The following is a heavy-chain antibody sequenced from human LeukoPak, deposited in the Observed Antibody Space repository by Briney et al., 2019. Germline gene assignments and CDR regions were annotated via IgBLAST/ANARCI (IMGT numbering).Heavy chain of an antibody. V-gene: IGHV4-34*01. J-gene: IGHJ6*03. CDR2: INHSGST. D-gene: IGHD3-3*01. CDR1: GGSFSGYY. CDR3: ARPSGDFWSGYHYYMDV. Sequence: SETLSLTCAVYGGSFSGYYWSWIRQPPGKGLEWIGEINHSGSTNYNPSLKSRVTISVDTSKNQFPLKLSSVTAADTAVYYCARPSGDFWSGYHYYMDVWGKGTTVTVSS.